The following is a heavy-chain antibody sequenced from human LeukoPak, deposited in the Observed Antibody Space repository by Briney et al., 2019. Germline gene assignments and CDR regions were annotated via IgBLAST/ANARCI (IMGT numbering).Heavy chain of an antibody. V-gene: IGHV1-2*02. Sequence: ASVKVSCKASGYTFTSYGISWVRQAPGQGLEWMGWINPNSGGTNYAQKFQGRVTMTRDTSISTAYMELSRLRSDDTAVYYCARLGLPWDYWGQGTLVTASS. CDR3: ARLGLPWDY. CDR2: INPNSGGT. J-gene: IGHJ4*02. CDR1: GYTFTSYG.